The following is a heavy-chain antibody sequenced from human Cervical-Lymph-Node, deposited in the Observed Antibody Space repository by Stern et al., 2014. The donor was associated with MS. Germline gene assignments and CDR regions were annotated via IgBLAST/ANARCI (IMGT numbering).Heavy chain of an antibody. CDR3: ANPLPYAN. D-gene: IGHD4-17*01. Sequence: QVQLVQSGAEVKKPGASVKVSCKASGDTFASYPIHWLRQAPGQGPEWMGIVNPTDGRTTYAQTFKGRVTMTRDTSTRTVYMELSSLKAEDTAMYFCANPLPYANWGQGTRVTVSS. J-gene: IGHJ1*01. CDR1: GDTFASYP. CDR2: VNPTDGRT. V-gene: IGHV1-46*03.